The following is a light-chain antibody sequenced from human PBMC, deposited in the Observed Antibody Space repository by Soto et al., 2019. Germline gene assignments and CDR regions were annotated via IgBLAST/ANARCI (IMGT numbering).Light chain of an antibody. CDR3: SSYTSSSTRV. CDR1: SSDVGGYNY. J-gene: IGLJ1*01. Sequence: QSALTQPASVSGSPGQSITISCTGTSSDVGGYNYVSWYQQHPGIAPKLMICEVTNRPSGVSSRFSGSKSGNTASLTISRLQAEDEADYYWSSYTSSSTRVFGTGTKVTVL. CDR2: EVT. V-gene: IGLV2-14*01.